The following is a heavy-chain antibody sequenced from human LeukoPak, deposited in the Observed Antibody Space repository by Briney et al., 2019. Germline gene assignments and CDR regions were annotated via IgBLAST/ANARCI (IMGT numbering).Heavy chain of an antibody. CDR3: AKAPGVYYYYYYMDV. Sequence: GGTLRLSCAASGFTFSSYGMSWVRQAPGKGLEWVSAISGSGGSTYYADSVKDRFTISRDNSKNTLYLQMNSLRAEDTAVYYCAKAPGVYYYYYYMDVWGKGTTVTISS. CDR1: GFTFSSYG. CDR2: ISGSGGST. V-gene: IGHV3-23*01. D-gene: IGHD3-10*01. J-gene: IGHJ6*03.